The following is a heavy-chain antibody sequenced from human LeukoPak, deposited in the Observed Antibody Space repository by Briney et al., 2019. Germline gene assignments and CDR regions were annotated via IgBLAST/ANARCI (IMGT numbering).Heavy chain of an antibody. J-gene: IGHJ6*03. CDR3: AREQSGYDVKKYYYYMDV. Sequence: GGSLRLSCAASGFTFSDYYMNWIRQAPGKGLEWVSYISSSGSIIYYGDSVKGRFTISRDNAKNSLYLQMNSLRAEDTAVYYCAREQSGYDVKKYYYYMDVWGKGTTVTVSS. CDR2: ISSSGSII. CDR1: GFTFSDYY. D-gene: IGHD5-12*01. V-gene: IGHV3-11*04.